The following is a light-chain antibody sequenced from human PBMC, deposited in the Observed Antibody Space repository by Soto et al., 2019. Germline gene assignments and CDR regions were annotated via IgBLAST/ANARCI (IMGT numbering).Light chain of an antibody. CDR3: SSYTSSSTPYV. CDR2: EVS. Sequence: QYLLTQPASLSGSPGQSITISCTGTSSDVGGYNYVSWYQQHPGKAPKLMIYEVSNRPSGVSNRFSGSKSGNTASLTISGLQAEDEADYYCSSYTSSSTPYVFGTGTKVNVL. J-gene: IGLJ1*01. V-gene: IGLV2-14*01. CDR1: SSDVGGYNY.